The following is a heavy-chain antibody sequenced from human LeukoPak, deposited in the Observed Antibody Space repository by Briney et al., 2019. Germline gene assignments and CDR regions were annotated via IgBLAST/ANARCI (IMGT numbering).Heavy chain of an antibody. V-gene: IGHV4-34*01. Sequence: SETLSLTCAVYGGSFSGYYWSWIRQPPGKGLEWIGEINHSGSTNYNPSLKSRVTISVDTSKNQFSLKLSSVTAADTAVYYCARGSRHSSSWEWLYYFDYWGQGTLVTVSS. CDR2: INHSGST. D-gene: IGHD6-13*01. CDR3: ARGSRHSSSWEWLYYFDY. CDR1: GGSFSGYY. J-gene: IGHJ4*02.